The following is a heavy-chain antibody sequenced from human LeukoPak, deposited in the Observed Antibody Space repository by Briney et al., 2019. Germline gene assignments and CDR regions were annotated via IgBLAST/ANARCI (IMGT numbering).Heavy chain of an antibody. CDR2: INHSGST. CDR1: GGSFSGYY. Sequence: PSETLSLTCAVYGGSFSGYYWSWIRQPPGKGLEWTGEINHSGSTNYNPSLKSRVTISVDTSKNQFSLKLSSVTAADTAVYYCARERDWYFNLWGRGTLVTVSP. CDR3: ARERDWYFNL. V-gene: IGHV4-34*01. J-gene: IGHJ2*01. D-gene: IGHD1-1*01.